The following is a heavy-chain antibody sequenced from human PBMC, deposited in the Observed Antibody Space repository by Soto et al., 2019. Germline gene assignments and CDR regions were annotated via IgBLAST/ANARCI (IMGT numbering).Heavy chain of an antibody. CDR3: ARPGSRWYPALDV. CDR1: GGSFSGYY. V-gene: IGHV4-34*01. J-gene: IGHJ6*02. CDR2: INHSGST. D-gene: IGHD6-13*01. Sequence: QVQLQQWGAGLLKPSETLSLTCAVYGGSFSGYYWSWIRQPPGKGLEWIGEINHSGSTNYNPSLKGPCTISGDTSKNQFALKVSSVTAAGTAVFYCARPGSRWYPALDVWGQGTTVTVSS.